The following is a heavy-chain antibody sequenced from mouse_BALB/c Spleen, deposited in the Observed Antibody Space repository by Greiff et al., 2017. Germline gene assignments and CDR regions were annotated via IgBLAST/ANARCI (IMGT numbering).Heavy chain of an antibody. J-gene: IGHJ4*01. CDR3: ARGGYGNYSYYAMDY. D-gene: IGHD2-1*01. Sequence: EVQLVESGGGLVKPGGSLKLSCAASGFTFSSYAMSWVRQTPEKGLEWVASISSGGSTYYPDSVKGRFTISRDNARNILYLQMSSLRSEDTAMYYCARGGYGNYSYYAMDYWGQGTSVTVSS. CDR1: GFTFSSYA. CDR2: ISSGGST. V-gene: IGHV5-6-5*01.